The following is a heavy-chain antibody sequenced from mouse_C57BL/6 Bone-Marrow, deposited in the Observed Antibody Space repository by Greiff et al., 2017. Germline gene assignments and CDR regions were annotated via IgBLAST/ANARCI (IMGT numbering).Heavy chain of an antibody. CDR1: GFNIKDDY. D-gene: IGHD4-1*01. Sequence: EVQLVESGAELVRPGALVKLSCTASGFNIKDDYMHWVKQRPEQGLEWIGWIDPENGDTEYASKFQGKATITADTSSNTAYLQLSSLTSEDTAVYYCTNPSWDLYWGQGTSVTVSS. CDR2: IDPENGDT. V-gene: IGHV14-4*01. CDR3: TNPSWDLY. J-gene: IGHJ4*01.